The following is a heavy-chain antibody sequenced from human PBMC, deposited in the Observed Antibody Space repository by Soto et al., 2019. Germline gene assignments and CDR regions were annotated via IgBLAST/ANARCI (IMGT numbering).Heavy chain of an antibody. D-gene: IGHD7-27*01. CDR2: IYKSATT. CDR1: GDSISNLDYF. Sequence: SETLSLTCSVSGDSISNLDYFWAWIRQPPGQALEYIGYIYKSATTYYNPSFESRVAISVGTSKSQFSLNVTSVTAADTAVYFCARGRYCLTGRCFPNWFDSWGQGALVTVSS. CDR3: ARGRYCLTGRCFPNWFDS. J-gene: IGHJ5*01. V-gene: IGHV4-30-4*01.